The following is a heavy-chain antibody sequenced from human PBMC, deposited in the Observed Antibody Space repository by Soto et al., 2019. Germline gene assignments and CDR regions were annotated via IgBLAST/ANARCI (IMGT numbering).Heavy chain of an antibody. V-gene: IGHV3-74*01. J-gene: IGHJ5*01. Sequence: GGSLRLSCVASGFTFTSYWMHWVRQAPGKGLVWVSTINTEGTTTKYADSVKGQFSISRDNAKNTLLLQMYSLSADDTNVYYRETGLEANWFDSWGQGTLVTVSS. CDR3: ETGLEANWFDS. CDR2: INTEGTTT. D-gene: IGHD1-1*01. CDR1: GFTFTSYW.